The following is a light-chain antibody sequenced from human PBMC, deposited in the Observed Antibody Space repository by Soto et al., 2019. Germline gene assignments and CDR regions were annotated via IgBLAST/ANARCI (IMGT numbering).Light chain of an antibody. J-gene: IGKJ3*01. V-gene: IGKV3-15*01. CDR3: QQYNNWPPLFT. CDR2: GAS. Sequence: EIMMKQSPATLSVSPGERATLSCWASQNVRSNLAWYQQKPGQAPRLLIYGASTRATDIPARFSGSGSGTAFTLTISSLQSDDSAVYYCQQYNNWPPLFTFGPGTKV. CDR1: QNVRSN.